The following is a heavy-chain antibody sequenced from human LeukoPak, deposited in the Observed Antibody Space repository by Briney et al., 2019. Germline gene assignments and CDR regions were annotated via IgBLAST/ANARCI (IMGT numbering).Heavy chain of an antibody. CDR2: INPNRGGT. CDR3: ARDTLGFGELLFYYGMDV. Sequence: EASVKVSCKASGYTFTGYYMHWVRQAPGQGLEWMGWINPNRGGTNYAQKFQGRVTMTRDTSISTAYMELSRLRSDDTAVYYCARDTLGFGELLFYYGMDVWGQGTTVTVSS. D-gene: IGHD3-10*01. J-gene: IGHJ6*02. V-gene: IGHV1-2*02. CDR1: GYTFTGYY.